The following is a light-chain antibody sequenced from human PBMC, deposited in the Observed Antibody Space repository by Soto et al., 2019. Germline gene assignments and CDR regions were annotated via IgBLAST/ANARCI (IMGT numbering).Light chain of an antibody. Sequence: EIVLTQSPGTLSLSPGERATLSCRASQSVRSSYLAWYQQKPGQAPRLLIYGASSSATGIPDRFSGSGSGTDFTLTISRLDPSDFAVYYWQQYGTSPLTFGGGAKVEIK. CDR2: GAS. V-gene: IGKV3-20*01. CDR3: QQYGTSPLT. CDR1: QSVRSSY. J-gene: IGKJ4*01.